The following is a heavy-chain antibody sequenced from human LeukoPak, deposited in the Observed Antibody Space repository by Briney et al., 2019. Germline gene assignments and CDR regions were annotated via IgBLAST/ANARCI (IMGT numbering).Heavy chain of an antibody. CDR2: INPSGGST. V-gene: IGHV1-46*01. D-gene: IGHD3-3*01. Sequence: ASVKVSCKASGYTFTSYYMHWVRQAPGQGLEWMGIINPSGGSTSYAQKFQGRVTMTRDTSTSTVFMELSSLRSEHTAVYYCARDFTISSVASGMDVWGQGTTVTVSS. CDR1: GYTFTSYY. J-gene: IGHJ6*02. CDR3: ARDFTISSVASGMDV.